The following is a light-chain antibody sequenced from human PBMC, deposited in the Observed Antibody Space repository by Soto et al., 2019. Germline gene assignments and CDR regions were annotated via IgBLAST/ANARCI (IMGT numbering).Light chain of an antibody. CDR3: MQSVEFPLP. CDR2: EVS. CDR1: QSLLFSNGKTY. V-gene: IGKV2D-29*01. J-gene: IGKJ4*02. Sequence: DIVMTQTPLSLSVTPGQPASISCKSSQSLLFSNGKTYLHWDLQRPGQPPQALIYEVSTRFSGGPERFSGSGSGTDFTLKISRVEAGDVWVYYCMQSVEFPLPFGGGTK.